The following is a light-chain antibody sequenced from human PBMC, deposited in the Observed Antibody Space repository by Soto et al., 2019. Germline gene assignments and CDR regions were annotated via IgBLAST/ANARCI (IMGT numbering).Light chain of an antibody. V-gene: IGKV1-5*03. J-gene: IGKJ2*01. CDR2: TAS. CDR1: QSISSW. Sequence: DIQMTQSPSTLSASVGDRVTVTCRASQSISSWLAWYQQKPGKAPKLLIYTASSLESGVPSRFSGSGSGTEFTLTISSLQPDDFATYYCQQYSSYSYTFGQGTKVEIK. CDR3: QQYSSYSYT.